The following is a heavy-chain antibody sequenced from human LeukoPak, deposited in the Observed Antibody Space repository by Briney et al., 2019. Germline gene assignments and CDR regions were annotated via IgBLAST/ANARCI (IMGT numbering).Heavy chain of an antibody. D-gene: IGHD3-22*01. CDR3: ARVAGDSSGYYLVYYYYGMDV. CDR1: GFTFSSYW. V-gene: IGHV3-74*01. J-gene: IGHJ6*02. CDR2: INSDGSST. Sequence: PGGSLRLSCAASGFTFSSYWMHWVRQAPGKGRVWVSRINSDGSSTSYAVSVKGRFTISRDNAKNTLYLQMNSLRAEDTAVYYCARVAGDSSGYYLVYYYYGMDVWGQGTTVTVSS.